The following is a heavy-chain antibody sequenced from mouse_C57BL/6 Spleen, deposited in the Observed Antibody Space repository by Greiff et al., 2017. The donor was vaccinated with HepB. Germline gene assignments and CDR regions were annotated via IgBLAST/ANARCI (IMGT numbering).Heavy chain of an antibody. CDR2: IDPENGDT. CDR1: GFNIKDDY. J-gene: IGHJ2*01. V-gene: IGHV14-4*01. D-gene: IGHD1-1*01. CDR3: TTSYYGSRYFDY. Sequence: EVKLQESGAELVRPGASVKLSCTASGFNIKDDYMHWVKQRPEQGLEWIGWIDPENGDTEYASKFQGKATITADTSSNTAYLQLSSLTSEDTAVYYCTTSYYGSRYFDYWGQGTTLTVSS.